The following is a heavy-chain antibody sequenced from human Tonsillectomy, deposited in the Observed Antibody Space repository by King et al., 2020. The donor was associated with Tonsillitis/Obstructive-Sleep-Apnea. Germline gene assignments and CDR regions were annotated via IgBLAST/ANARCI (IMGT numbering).Heavy chain of an antibody. J-gene: IGHJ4*02. CDR1: GYSFTSYW. Sequence: QLVQSGAEVKKPGESLKISCKGSGYSFTSYWIGWVRQMPGKGLEWMGIIYPGDSDTRYSPSFQGQVTISADKSISTAYLQWSSLKASDTAMYYCARNGGYYGSSGYYPIDFDYWGQGTLVTVSS. V-gene: IGHV5-51*01. CDR2: IYPGDSDT. CDR3: ARNGGYYGSSGYYPIDFDY. D-gene: IGHD3-22*01.